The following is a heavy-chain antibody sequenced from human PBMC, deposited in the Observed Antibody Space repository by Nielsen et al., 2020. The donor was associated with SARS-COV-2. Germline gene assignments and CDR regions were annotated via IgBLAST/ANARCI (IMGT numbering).Heavy chain of an antibody. V-gene: IGHV4-4*07. CDR1: GGSISSYY. CDR2: VFATGST. D-gene: IGHD2-8*01. Sequence: SETLSLTCTVSGGSISSYYWTWIRQPAGKGLEWIGRVFATGSTDYNPSLKSRVTISIDTSKNQFSLNLRFVTAADTAVYYCARAPDIVLQPTAIPLWGQGTMDPVSS. J-gene: IGHJ3*01. CDR3: ARAPDIVLQPTAIPL.